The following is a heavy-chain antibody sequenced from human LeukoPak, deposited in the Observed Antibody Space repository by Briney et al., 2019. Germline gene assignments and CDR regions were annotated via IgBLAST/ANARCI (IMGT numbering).Heavy chain of an antibody. D-gene: IGHD4-11*01. CDR3: ARGGDDYSNSDAFDI. V-gene: IGHV4-61*02. CDR2: IYTSGST. CDR1: GGSISSGSYY. J-gene: IGHJ3*02. Sequence: KPSETLSLTCTVSGGSISSGSYYWSWIRQPAGKGLEWIGRIYTSGSTNYNPSLKSRVTISVDTSKNQFSLKLSSVTAADTAVYYCARGGDDYSNSDAFDIWGQGTMVTVSS.